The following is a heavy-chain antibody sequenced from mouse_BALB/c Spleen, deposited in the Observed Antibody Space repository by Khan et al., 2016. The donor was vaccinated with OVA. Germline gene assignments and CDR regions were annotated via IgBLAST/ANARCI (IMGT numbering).Heavy chain of an antibody. CDR1: GYTFTDYI. J-gene: IGHJ3*01. D-gene: IGHD2-14*01. Sequence: QVQLKQSGPELVKPGASLKVSCKASGYTFTDYIIGWVKQSTRQGLEWIGDIFPGSDTPYYNEKFKDRATLTADNSANTAYMQLSSLASDDSAVYFCARGGYSAFAYWGQGTLVTVSA. CDR3: ARGGYSAFAY. V-gene: IGHV1-77*01. CDR2: IFPGSDTP.